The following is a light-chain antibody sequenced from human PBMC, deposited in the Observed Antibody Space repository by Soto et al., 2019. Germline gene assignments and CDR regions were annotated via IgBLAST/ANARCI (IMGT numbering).Light chain of an antibody. CDR2: GAS. CDR3: QQYNNWPPLT. CDR1: QSVSSN. V-gene: IGKV3-15*01. Sequence: EIVMTQSQATLSVSPGDRATLSCRASQSVSSNLAWYQQKPGQAPRLLIYGASTRATGIPARFSGSGSGTEFTLTISSLQSEDFAVYYCQQYNNWPPLTFGGGTTVEIK. J-gene: IGKJ4*01.